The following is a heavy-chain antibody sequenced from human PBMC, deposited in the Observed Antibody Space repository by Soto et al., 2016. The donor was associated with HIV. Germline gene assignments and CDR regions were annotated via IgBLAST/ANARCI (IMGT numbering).Heavy chain of an antibody. CDR3: ARDFGYSSSWYNYYGMDV. V-gene: IGHV1-2*02. CDR1: GYTFTGYY. J-gene: IGHJ6*02. D-gene: IGHD6-13*01. CDR2: INPNSGGT. Sequence: QVQLVQSGAEVKKPGASVKVSCKASGYTFTGYYMHWVRQAPGQGLEWMGWINPNSGGTNYAQKFQGRVTMTRDTSISTAYMELSRLRSDDTAVYYCARDFGYSSSWYNYYGMDVWGQGTTVTVSS.